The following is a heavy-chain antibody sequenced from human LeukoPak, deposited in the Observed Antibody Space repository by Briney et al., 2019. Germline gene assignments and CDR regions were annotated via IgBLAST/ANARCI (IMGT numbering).Heavy chain of an antibody. CDR1: GFTFSSYG. CDR3: AKDRTTVSYWYFDL. J-gene: IGHJ2*01. CDR2: VSIGGTNT. V-gene: IGHV3-23*01. Sequence: GGSLRLSCAASGFTFSSYGMSWVRQAPGKGLEWVSAVSIGGTNTYYADSGKGRFTISRDNSKNTLYLQMNSLRVEDTAVYYCAKDRTTVSYWYFDLWGRGTLVTVSS. D-gene: IGHD4-17*01.